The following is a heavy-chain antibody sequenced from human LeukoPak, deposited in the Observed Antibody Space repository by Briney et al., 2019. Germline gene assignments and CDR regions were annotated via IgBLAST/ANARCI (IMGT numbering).Heavy chain of an antibody. V-gene: IGHV3-74*01. CDR3: ARDMLRDRAFDY. CDR1: GFVFSDYW. Sequence: GGSLRLSCTASGFVFSDYWIHWVPQVPGEGLVWVARINTDGSRTAYADSVKDRVTMSRDNAKNTVYLQLTSLSAEDTGVYFCARDMLRDRAFDYWGQGTPVTVSS. J-gene: IGHJ4*02. D-gene: IGHD2-8*01. CDR2: INTDGSRT.